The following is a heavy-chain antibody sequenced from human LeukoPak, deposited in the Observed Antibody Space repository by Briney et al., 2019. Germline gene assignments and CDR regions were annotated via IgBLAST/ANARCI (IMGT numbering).Heavy chain of an antibody. D-gene: IGHD3-3*01. V-gene: IGHV4-34*01. CDR3: ARHNIMGAIFGVVTSHFDY. J-gene: IGHJ4*02. CDR2: INHSGST. Sequence: SETLSLTCAVYGGSFSGYYWSWIRQPPGKGLEWIGEINHSGSTNYNPSLKSRVTISVDRSKNQFSLKLSSVTAADTAVYYCARHNIMGAIFGVVTSHFDYWGQGTLVTVSS. CDR1: GGSFSGYY.